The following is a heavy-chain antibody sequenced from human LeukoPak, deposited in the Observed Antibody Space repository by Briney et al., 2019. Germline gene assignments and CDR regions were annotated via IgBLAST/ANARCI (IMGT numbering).Heavy chain of an antibody. CDR2: ISYDGSNK. D-gene: IGHD5-18*01. J-gene: IGHJ6*03. Sequence: PGGSLRLSCAASGFTFSDYGMHWVRQAPGKELEWVAVISYDGSNKYYADSVKGRFTISRDNSKNTLYLQMNSLRAEDTAVYYCARDGRGYSYGYAPYYYYMDVWGKGTTVTVSS. V-gene: IGHV3-30*19. CDR1: GFTFSDYG. CDR3: ARDGRGYSYGYAPYYYYMDV.